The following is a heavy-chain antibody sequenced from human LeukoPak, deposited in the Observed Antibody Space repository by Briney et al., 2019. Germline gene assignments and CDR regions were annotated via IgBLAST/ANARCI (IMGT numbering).Heavy chain of an antibody. V-gene: IGHV4-34*01. J-gene: IGHJ5*02. D-gene: IGHD6-13*01. CDR1: GGSFSGYY. CDR3: ARGRGFGSSFRYGGKNWFDP. CDR2: INHSGST. Sequence: SETLSLTCAVYGGSFSGYYWSWIRQPPGKGLEWIGEINHSGSTNYNPSLKSRVTISVDTSKNQFSLKLSSVTAADTAVYYCARGRGFGSSFRYGGKNWFDPWGQGTPVTVSS.